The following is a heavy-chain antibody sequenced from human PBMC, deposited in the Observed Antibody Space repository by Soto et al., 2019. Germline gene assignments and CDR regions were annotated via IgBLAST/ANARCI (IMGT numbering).Heavy chain of an antibody. CDR2: ISGAGDTT. CDR1: GFTFTNYG. Sequence: EVRLLESGGGLVQPGGSLRLSCEGSGFTFTNYGMDWVRQAPGKGLEWISFISGAGDTTYYADSVKGRFIISRDNSKNTLYLKMNSLRAEDTALYYCAKSFTQSNVWRAYRHKTHFDYWGQGALVTVTS. J-gene: IGHJ4*02. CDR3: AKSFTQSNVWRAYRHKTHFDY. D-gene: IGHD3-16*02. V-gene: IGHV3-23*01.